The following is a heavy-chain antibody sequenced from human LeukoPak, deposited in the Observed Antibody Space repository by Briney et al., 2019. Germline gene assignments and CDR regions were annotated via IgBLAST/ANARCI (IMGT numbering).Heavy chain of an antibody. CDR1: GYTFTSYA. Sequence: ASVKVSCKASGYTFTSYAMNWVRQAPGQGLEWMGWISAYNGNTNYAQKLQGRVTMTTDTSTSTAYMELRSLRSDDTAVYYCARDQQWLVPFVYWGQGTLVTVSS. J-gene: IGHJ4*02. D-gene: IGHD6-19*01. CDR3: ARDQQWLVPFVY. V-gene: IGHV1-18*01. CDR2: ISAYNGNT.